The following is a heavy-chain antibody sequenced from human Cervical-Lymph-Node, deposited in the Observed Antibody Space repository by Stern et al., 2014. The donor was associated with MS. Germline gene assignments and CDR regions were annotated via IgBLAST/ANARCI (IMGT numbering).Heavy chain of an antibody. CDR3: SEEGYSYGARWFDP. V-gene: IGHV1-69*15. CDR1: GGTFSSYA. J-gene: IGHJ5*02. D-gene: IGHD5-18*01. Sequence: VQLVQSGAEVKKPGSSVKVSCKASGGTFSSYAISWVRQAPGQGLEWMGRIIPTFRTTNYAQKFQGRVTITADESTSTVYMELSSLRFEGSAVYYCSEEGYSYGARWFDPWGQGTLVTVSS. CDR2: IIPTFRTT.